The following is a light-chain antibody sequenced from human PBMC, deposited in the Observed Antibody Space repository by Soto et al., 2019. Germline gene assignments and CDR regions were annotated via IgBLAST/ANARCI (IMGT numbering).Light chain of an antibody. CDR2: DVT. J-gene: IGLJ2*01. Sequence: QSALTQPASVSGSPGQSITISCTGTSSDVGGYNHVSWYQQHPGKAPKLMIYDVTDRPSGVSNRFSGSKSGNTASLATSGLQAEDEADYYCNSYTSTNTLVFGGGTQLTVL. CDR1: SSDVGGYNH. V-gene: IGLV2-14*03. CDR3: NSYTSTNTLV.